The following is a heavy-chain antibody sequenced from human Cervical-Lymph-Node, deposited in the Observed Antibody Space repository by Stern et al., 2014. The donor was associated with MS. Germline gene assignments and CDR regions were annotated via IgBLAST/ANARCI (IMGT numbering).Heavy chain of an antibody. Sequence: MQLVESGGGAVQPGKSLRLSCAASGFTFRNYAMHWVPRAPGKGLEWVAGISHDGNEKYYADSLRGRFTISRDNSRNTLYLQMNSLGADDTAVYYCAREGEKASTTAFDSWGQGTLVTVS. D-gene: IGHD3-16*01. J-gene: IGHJ4*02. CDR3: AREGEKASTTAFDS. CDR2: ISHDGNEK. V-gene: IGHV3-30*01. CDR1: GFTFRNYA.